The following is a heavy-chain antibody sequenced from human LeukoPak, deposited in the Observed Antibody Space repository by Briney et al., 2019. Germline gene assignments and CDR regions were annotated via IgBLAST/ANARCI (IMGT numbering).Heavy chain of an antibody. CDR3: ARQRVSGSYWGLFDY. Sequence: GASVKVSCKASGYTLTSYGISWVRQAPGQGLEWMGWISAYNGNTNYAQKLQGRVTMTTDTSTSTAYMELRSLRSDDTAVYYCARQRVSGSYWGLFDYWGQGTLVTVSS. J-gene: IGHJ4*02. CDR2: ISAYNGNT. V-gene: IGHV1-18*01. CDR1: GYTLTSYG. D-gene: IGHD1-26*01.